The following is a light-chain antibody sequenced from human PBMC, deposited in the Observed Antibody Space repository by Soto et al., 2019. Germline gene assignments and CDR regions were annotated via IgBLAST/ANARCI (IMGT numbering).Light chain of an antibody. CDR3: QQYYNWAPWT. J-gene: IGKJ1*01. CDR2: GAS. CDR1: QSVSIN. Sequence: ELEMPQCPATPSVSNGVRATLSWRASQSVSINLAWYQHKSGRAPRLLFYGASTRATGIPPRFTGRGSRTQFSLTISSPQTEDFSVYYCQQYYNWAPWTSGQWLKVDI. V-gene: IGKV3-15*01.